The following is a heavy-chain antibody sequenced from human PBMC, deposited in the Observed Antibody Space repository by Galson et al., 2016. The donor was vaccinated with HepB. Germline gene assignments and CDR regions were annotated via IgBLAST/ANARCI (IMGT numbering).Heavy chain of an antibody. J-gene: IGHJ4*02. CDR3: AREYRTTTVPTTRYFDF. CDR1: GGSISSGGYY. D-gene: IGHD4-11*01. CDR2: IYSNGIT. Sequence: TLSLTCTVSGGSISSGGYYWSWIRQHPEKGLEWIGYIYSNGITYYSPSLQSRVTISVDTSKNQFSLNLISVTAADPAAYYCAREYRTTTVPTTRYFDFWGQGTLVTVTS. V-gene: IGHV4-31*03.